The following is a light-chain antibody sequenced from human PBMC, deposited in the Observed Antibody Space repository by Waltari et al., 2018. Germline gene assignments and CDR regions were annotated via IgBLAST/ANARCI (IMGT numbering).Light chain of an antibody. V-gene: IGKV2-30*02. CDR2: RAS. CDR1: QSLVHSDGNTH. J-gene: IGKJ2*01. CDR3: MQGTHWPYT. Sequence: DVVMTQSPLTLPVTLGQPASISCKSSQSLVHSDGNTHLNWFQQRPGQSPRRLIYRASNRDSWVPDRFSGSGSGTDFTLKISRVEAEDVGVYYFMQGTHWPYTFGQGTKLDIK.